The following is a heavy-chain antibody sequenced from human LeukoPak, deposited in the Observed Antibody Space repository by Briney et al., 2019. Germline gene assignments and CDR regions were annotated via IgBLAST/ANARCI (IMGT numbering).Heavy chain of an antibody. J-gene: IGHJ4*01. V-gene: IGHV3-23*01. D-gene: IGHD3-3*01. CDR1: GFTFSNYG. Sequence: PGGSLRLSCAAYGFTFSNYGMNWVRQAPGKGLECVSGISGSGTTTSYADSVKGRFTISRDNSKNTLYLQMNSLRAEDTAVYYCAKDYRDFWSGYYGYFDFWGHGTRVTVSS. CDR2: ISGSGTTT. CDR3: AKDYRDFWSGYYGYFDF.